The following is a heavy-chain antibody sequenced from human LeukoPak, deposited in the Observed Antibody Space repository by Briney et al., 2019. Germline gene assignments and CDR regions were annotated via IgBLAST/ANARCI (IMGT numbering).Heavy chain of an antibody. CDR2: VDPEDGET. CDR1: GYTFTDYY. J-gene: IGHJ3*02. Sequence: ASVKISCKVSGYTFTDYYMHWVQQAPGKGLEWMGLVDPEDGETIYAEKFQGRVTITADTSTDTAYMELSSLRPEDTAVYYCATAYYYDSSGVADAFDIWGQGTMVTVSS. D-gene: IGHD3-22*01. CDR3: ATAYYYDSSGVADAFDI. V-gene: IGHV1-69-2*01.